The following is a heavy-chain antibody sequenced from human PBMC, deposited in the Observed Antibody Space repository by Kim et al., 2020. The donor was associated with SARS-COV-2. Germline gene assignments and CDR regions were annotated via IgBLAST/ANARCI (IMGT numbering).Heavy chain of an antibody. CDR2: IYSGGST. V-gene: IGHV3-66*01. Sequence: GGSLRLSCAASGFTVSSNYMSWVRQAPGKGLEWVSVIYSGGSTYYADSVKGRFTISRDNSKNTLYLQMNSLRAEDTAVYYCARVGGNYYGSGSYYPPRGYYYYGMDVWGQGTTVTVSS. CDR1: GFTVSSNY. CDR3: ARVGGNYYGSGSYYPPRGYYYYGMDV. J-gene: IGHJ6*02. D-gene: IGHD3-10*01.